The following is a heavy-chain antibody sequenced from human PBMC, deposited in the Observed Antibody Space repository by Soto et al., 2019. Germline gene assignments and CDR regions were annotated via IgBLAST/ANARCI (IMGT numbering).Heavy chain of an antibody. D-gene: IGHD5-12*01. V-gene: IGHV4-30-4*01. J-gene: IGHJ4*02. CDR1: GGSISSGAYY. Sequence: PSETLSLTCTVSGGSISSGAYYWSWIRQPPGKGLEWIGYIYSSGSTYYNPSLQSRVTISVDTSKNQFSLKLSAVTAEVTAVYYCASDARKERWLQLQVDYWGQGTLVTVSS. CDR2: IYSSGST. CDR3: ASDARKERWLQLQVDY.